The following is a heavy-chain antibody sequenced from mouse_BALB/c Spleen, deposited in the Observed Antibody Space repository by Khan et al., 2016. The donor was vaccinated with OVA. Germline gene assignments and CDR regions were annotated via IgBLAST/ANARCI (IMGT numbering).Heavy chain of an antibody. V-gene: IGHV1-5*01. D-gene: IGHD2-1*01. J-gene: IGHJ2*01. CDR2: IYPGNSDI. Sequence: VRLQQSGTVLARPGASVKMSCKASGYTFTSYWMHWVKQRPGQGLEWIGAIYPGNSDINYNQKFKGKAKLTAVTSTSTAYMELNSLTNEDSAGYYCTRNGFGNYESWDYWGQGTTLTVSS. CDR3: TRNGFGNYESWDY. CDR1: GYTFTSYW.